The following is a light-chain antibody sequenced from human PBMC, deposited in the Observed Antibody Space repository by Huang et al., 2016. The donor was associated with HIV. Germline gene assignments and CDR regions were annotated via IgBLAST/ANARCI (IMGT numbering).Light chain of an antibody. CDR3: QQYTSWPYT. CDR2: GAS. Sequence: EKVMTQSPATLSVSPGERATLSCRASQSVSSNLARYQQKPGQAPRLLIYGASTRATGIPARFSGRGSGTEFTLTISSLQSEDFAVYYCQQYTSWPYTFGQGTKLEIK. V-gene: IGKV3-15*01. CDR1: QSVSSN. J-gene: IGKJ2*01.